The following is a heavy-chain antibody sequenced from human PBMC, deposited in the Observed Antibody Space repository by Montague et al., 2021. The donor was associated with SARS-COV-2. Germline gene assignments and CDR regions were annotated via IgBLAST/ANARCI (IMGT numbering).Heavy chain of an antibody. CDR3: AQGSGDSRSFLEF. D-gene: IGHD6-13*01. CDR1: GFKFDDYT. V-gene: IGHV3-43*01. CDR2: ISSDGATS. J-gene: IGHJ4*02. Sequence: SLRLSCAASGFKFDDYTMHWVRQVPGKGLQWVSLISSDGATSHSASSVGGRITISSDNSISSQYLQMSSLRNDDTGFYYCAQGSGDSRSFLEFWGQGTLVTVSS.